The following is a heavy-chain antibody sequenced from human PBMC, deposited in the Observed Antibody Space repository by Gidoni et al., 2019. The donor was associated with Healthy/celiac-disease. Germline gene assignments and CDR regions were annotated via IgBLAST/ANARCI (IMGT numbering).Heavy chain of an antibody. J-gene: IGHJ4*02. Sequence: QVQLQQWGAGLLKPSETLSLTCAVYGGSFSGYYWSWIRQPPGKGLEWIGEINHSGSTNYNPSLKSRVTISVDTSKNQFSLKLSSVTAADTAVYYCASSSAAGPQVEDYWGQGTLVTVSS. CDR1: GGSFSGYY. D-gene: IGHD6-13*01. CDR3: ASSSAAGPQVEDY. V-gene: IGHV4-34*01. CDR2: INHSGST.